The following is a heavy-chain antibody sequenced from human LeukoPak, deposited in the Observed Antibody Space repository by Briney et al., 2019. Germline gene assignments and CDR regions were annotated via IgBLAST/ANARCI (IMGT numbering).Heavy chain of an antibody. D-gene: IGHD6-19*01. CDR2: IYYSGST. CDR3: ARTYSSGWYLNWFDP. J-gene: IGHJ5*02. CDR1: GFTFSSYW. V-gene: IGHV4-59*01. Sequence: GSLRLSCAAAGFTFSSYWMSWIRQPPGKGLEWIGYIYYSGSTNYNPSLKSRVTISVDTSKNQFSLKLSSVTAADTAVYYCARTYSSGWYLNWFDPWGQGTLVTVSS.